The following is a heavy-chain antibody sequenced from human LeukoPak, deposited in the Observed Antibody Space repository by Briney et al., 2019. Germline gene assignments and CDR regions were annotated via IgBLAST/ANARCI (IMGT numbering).Heavy chain of an antibody. Sequence: SVKVSCKASGGTFSSYAISWVRQAPGQGLEWMGGIIPIFGTANYAQKFQGRVSITTDESTSTAYMELSSLRSEDTAVYYCARSSSSYASLFQHWGQGPLVTVSS. D-gene: IGHD6-13*01. V-gene: IGHV1-69*05. J-gene: IGHJ1*01. CDR2: IIPIFGTA. CDR3: ARSSSSYASLFQH. CDR1: GGTFSSYA.